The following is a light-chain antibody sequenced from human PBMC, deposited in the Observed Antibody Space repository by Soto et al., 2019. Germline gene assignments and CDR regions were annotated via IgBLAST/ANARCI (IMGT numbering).Light chain of an antibody. V-gene: IGKV3D-15*02. CDR2: GAS. CDR3: QQNNKCPQT. Sequence: RVLVQVSGSLSASPGERATLACRASQRVSSNLAWYHQQPGQAPRLLIYGASTTATVIPARFSGSGSRTEFTLTISIQQAEVFADYCYQQNNKCPQTVGQGTKGDIK. J-gene: IGKJ1*01. CDR1: QRVSSN.